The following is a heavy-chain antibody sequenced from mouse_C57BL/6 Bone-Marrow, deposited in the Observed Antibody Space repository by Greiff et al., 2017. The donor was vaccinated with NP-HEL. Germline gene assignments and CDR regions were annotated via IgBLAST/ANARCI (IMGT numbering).Heavy chain of an antibody. Sequence: VQLKESGPGLVKPSQSLSLTCSVTGYSITSGYYWNWIRQFPGNKLEWMGYISYDGSNNYNPSLKNRISITRDTSKNQFFLKLNSVTTEDTATYYCARANWDDYWGQGTTLTVSS. CDR2: ISYDGSN. CDR1: GYSITSGYY. J-gene: IGHJ2*01. CDR3: ARANWDDY. D-gene: IGHD4-1*01. V-gene: IGHV3-6*01.